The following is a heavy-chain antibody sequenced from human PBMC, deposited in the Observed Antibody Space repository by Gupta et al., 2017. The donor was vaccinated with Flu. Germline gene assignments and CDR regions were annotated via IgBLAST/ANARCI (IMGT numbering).Heavy chain of an antibody. CDR3: ARIIRRQARASFFDY. CDR2: INPNSGGT. Sequence: APGQGLEWMGWINPNSGGTNYAQKFQGRVTMTRDTSISTAYMELSRLRSDDTAVYYCARIIRRQARASFFDYWGQGTLVTVSS. J-gene: IGHJ4*02. D-gene: IGHD3-10*01. V-gene: IGHV1-2*02.